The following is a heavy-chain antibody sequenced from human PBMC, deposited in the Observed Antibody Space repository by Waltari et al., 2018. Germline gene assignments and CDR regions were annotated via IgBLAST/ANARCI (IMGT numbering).Heavy chain of an antibody. V-gene: IGHV3-66*02. J-gene: IGHJ6*02. CDR1: GFTVSSNY. CDR3: ARQINYCTNGVCYGMDV. D-gene: IGHD2-8*01. CDR2: IYSGGST. Sequence: EVQLVESGGGLVQPGGSLRLTCAASGFTVSSNYMSWVRQAPGKGLEWVSVIYSGGSTYYADSVKGRFTISRDNSKNTLYLQMNSLRAEDTAVYYCARQINYCTNGVCYGMDVWGQGTTVTVSS.